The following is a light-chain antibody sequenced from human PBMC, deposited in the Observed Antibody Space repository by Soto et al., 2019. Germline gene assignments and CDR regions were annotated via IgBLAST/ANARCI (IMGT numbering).Light chain of an antibody. CDR2: GAS. Sequence: EIVLTQSPATLSFSPGERATLSFRASQSVSSYLAWYQQKPGQAPRLLIYGASTRATGIPARFSGSGSGTDFTLTISSLEPEDFAVYYCHQYGNTLWTFGQGTKVDIK. V-gene: IGKV3-11*01. J-gene: IGKJ1*01. CDR1: QSVSSY. CDR3: HQYGNTLWT.